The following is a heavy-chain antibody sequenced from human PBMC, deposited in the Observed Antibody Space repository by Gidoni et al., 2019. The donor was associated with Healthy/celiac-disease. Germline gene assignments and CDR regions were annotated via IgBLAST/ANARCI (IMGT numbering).Heavy chain of an antibody. CDR2: IYHSGST. CDR3: ARGFPRGFYFDY. CDR1: GGSISSGGYS. Sequence: QLQLPESGSGLVKPSQPLSLTCAVSGGSISSGGYSWSWIRQPPGKGLEWIGYIYHSGSTYYNPSRKSRVTISVDRSKNQFSLKLSSVTAADTAVYYCARGFPRGFYFDYWGQGTLVTVSS. J-gene: IGHJ4*02. V-gene: IGHV4-30-2*01. D-gene: IGHD3-10*01.